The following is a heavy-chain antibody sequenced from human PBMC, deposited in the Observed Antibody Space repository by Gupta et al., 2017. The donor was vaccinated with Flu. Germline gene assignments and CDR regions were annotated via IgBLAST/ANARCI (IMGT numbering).Heavy chain of an antibody. D-gene: IGHD1-26*01. J-gene: IGHJ6*02. Sequence: MHWVRQAPGKGLEWVAVISHDGSYKDYAESVKGRFTISRDNSKNTLYLQMNSLSADDTAVFYCAKDWRWESNVYGMYVWGPGTTVIVSS. CDR2: ISHDGSYK. V-gene: IGHV3-30*18. CDR3: AKDWRWESNVYGMYV.